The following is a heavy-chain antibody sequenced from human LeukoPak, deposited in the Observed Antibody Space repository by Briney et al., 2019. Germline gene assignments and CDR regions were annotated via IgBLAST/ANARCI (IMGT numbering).Heavy chain of an antibody. Sequence: GGSLRLSCAASGFTVSSNYMSWVRQAPGKGLEWVANIKQDGSEKYYVDSVKGRFTISRDNAKNSPYLQMNSLRAEDTAVYYCARVLGYCSSTSCYGFYFDYWGQGTLVTVSS. V-gene: IGHV3-7*01. D-gene: IGHD2-2*01. CDR1: GFTVSSNY. J-gene: IGHJ4*02. CDR3: ARVLGYCSSTSCYGFYFDY. CDR2: IKQDGSEK.